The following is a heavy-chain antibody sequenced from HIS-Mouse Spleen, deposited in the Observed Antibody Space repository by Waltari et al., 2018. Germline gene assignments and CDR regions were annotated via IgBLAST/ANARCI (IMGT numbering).Heavy chain of an antibody. CDR2: ISGSGGST. CDR3: AKDQYSSGWYDDY. D-gene: IGHD6-19*01. V-gene: IGHV3-23*01. Sequence: EVQLLESGGGLVQPGGSLRLSCADSGFTFWRYALGWVRQAPGKGLEWVSAISGSGGSTYYADSVKGRFTISRDNSKNTLYLQMNSLRAEDTAVYYCAKDQYSSGWYDDYWGQGTLVTVSS. CDR1: GFTFWRYA. J-gene: IGHJ4*02.